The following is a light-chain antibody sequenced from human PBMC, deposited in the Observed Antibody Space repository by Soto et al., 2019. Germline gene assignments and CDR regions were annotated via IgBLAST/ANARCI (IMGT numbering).Light chain of an antibody. CDR2: DVS. V-gene: IGLV2-14*01. J-gene: IGLJ1*01. CDR1: SSDVGGYNY. CDR3: RSYTSSSTLLYV. Sequence: QSVLTQPASVSGSPGQSITISCTGTSSDVGGYNYVSWYQQHPGKAPKLMIYDVSNRPSGVSNLFSGSKSGNTASLTISGLQAEDEAEYYCRSYTSSSTLLYVFGTGTKVTVL.